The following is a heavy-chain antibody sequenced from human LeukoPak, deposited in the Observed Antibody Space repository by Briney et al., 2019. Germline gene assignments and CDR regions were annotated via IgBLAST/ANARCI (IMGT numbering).Heavy chain of an antibody. Sequence: GGSLRLSCAVSGITLSNYGMSWVRQSPGNGLEGVSGISERCGSTNYSDSVKGRFIISRDTCKTTVYLQMNSLRAEDMAVDFCANRGIEFRAVIICGFHKEAYYFDYWGQGILVTVSS. V-gene: IGHV3-23*01. D-gene: IGHD2-2*01. J-gene: IGHJ4*02. CDR3: ANRGIEFRAVIICGFHKEAYYFDY. CDR2: ISERCGST. CDR1: GITLSNYG.